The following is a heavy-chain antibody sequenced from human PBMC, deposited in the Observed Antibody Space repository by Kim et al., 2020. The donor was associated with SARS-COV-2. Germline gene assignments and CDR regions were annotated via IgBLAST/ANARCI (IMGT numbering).Heavy chain of an antibody. CDR2: ISYDGSNK. Sequence: GGSLRLSCAASGFTFSSYGMHWVRQAPGKGLEWVAVISYDGSNKYYADSVKGRFTISRDNSKNTLYLQMNSLRAEDMAVYYCAKDRYYGSGSYYKRFDY. CDR3: AKDRYYGSGSYYKRFDY. D-gene: IGHD3-10*01. J-gene: IGHJ4*01. V-gene: IGHV3-30*18. CDR1: GFTFSSYG.